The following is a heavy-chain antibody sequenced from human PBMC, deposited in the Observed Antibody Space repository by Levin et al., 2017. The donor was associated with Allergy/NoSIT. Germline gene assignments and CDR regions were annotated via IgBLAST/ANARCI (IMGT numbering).Heavy chain of an antibody. Sequence: ASETLSLTCTVSGGSISSNNYYWGWIRQPPGKGLEWIGNIYYSGSTYYNPSLKSRVTISVDTSKNQFSLKLSSVTAADTAVYYCARSLNSGGYSYGSLDYWGQGTLVTVSS. CDR1: GGSISSNNYY. J-gene: IGHJ4*02. CDR2: IYYSGST. CDR3: ARSLNSGGYSYGSLDY. D-gene: IGHD5-18*01. V-gene: IGHV4-39*01.